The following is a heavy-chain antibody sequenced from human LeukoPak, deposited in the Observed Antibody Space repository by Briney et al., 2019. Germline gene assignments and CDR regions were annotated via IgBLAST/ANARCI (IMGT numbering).Heavy chain of an antibody. V-gene: IGHV3-48*01. CDR2: ISSSSSTI. CDR1: GFTFSSYS. D-gene: IGHD3-10*01. CDR3: ARTGGFDL. Sequence: GGSLRLSCAASGFTFSSYSMNWVRQAPGKGLEWISYISSSSSTIYYADSAKGRFAISRDNAKNSLYLQMNSLRAEDTAVFYCARTGGFDLWGRGTLVTVSS. J-gene: IGHJ2*01.